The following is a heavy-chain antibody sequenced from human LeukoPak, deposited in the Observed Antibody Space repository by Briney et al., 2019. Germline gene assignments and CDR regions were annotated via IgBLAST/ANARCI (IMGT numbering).Heavy chain of an antibody. Sequence: GGSLRLSCAASGFTFSSYSMNWVRQAPGKGLEWVSSISSSSSYIYYADSVKGRSTISRDNAKNSLYLQMNSLRAEDTAVYYCARVRAYCGGDCSASFDYWGQGTLVTVSS. CDR1: GFTFSSYS. D-gene: IGHD2-21*02. CDR3: ARVRAYCGGDCSASFDY. V-gene: IGHV3-21*01. J-gene: IGHJ4*02. CDR2: ISSSSSYI.